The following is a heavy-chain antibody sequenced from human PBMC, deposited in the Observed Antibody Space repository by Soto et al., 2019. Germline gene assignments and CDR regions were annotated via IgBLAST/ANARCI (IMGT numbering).Heavy chain of an antibody. D-gene: IGHD2-21*02. CDR2: INPDGTLK. CDR3: ARWESGDWYLCI. CDR1: GFALSGYW. J-gene: IGHJ4*02. V-gene: IGHV3-7*03. Sequence: EVQLVESGGGLVQPGGSLRLSCAASGFALSGYWMTWVRQAPGKGLEWVASINPDGTLKYYVDSVKGRFTISRDNADNSLFLKIISLRVEDTAVYYCARWESGDWYLCIWGQETLVNVSS.